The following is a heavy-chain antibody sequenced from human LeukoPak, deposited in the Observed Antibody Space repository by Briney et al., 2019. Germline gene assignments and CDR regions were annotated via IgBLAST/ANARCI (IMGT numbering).Heavy chain of an antibody. Sequence: GGSLRLSCAASGFTFSSYSMNWVRQAPGKGLEWVSSISSSSSYIYYADSVKGRFTISKDNAKNSLYLQMNSLRAGDTAVYYCARGPTAAGTDYWGQGTLVTVSS. V-gene: IGHV3-21*01. CDR1: GFTFSSYS. CDR2: ISSSSSYI. D-gene: IGHD6-13*01. CDR3: ARGPTAAGTDY. J-gene: IGHJ4*02.